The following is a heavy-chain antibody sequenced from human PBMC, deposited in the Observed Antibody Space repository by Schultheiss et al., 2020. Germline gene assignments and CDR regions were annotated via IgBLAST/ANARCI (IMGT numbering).Heavy chain of an antibody. CDR3: ARDLVVVAARVGYGMDV. CDR2: TYYRSKWYN. V-gene: IGHV6-1*01. Sequence: SQPLSLTCAISGDSVSSNSAAWNWIRQSPSRGLEWLGRTYYRSKWYNDYAVSVKSRITINPDTSKNQFSLQLNSVTPEDTAVYYCARDLVVVAARVGYGMDVWGQGTTVTVSS. D-gene: IGHD2-15*01. CDR1: GDSVSSNSAA. J-gene: IGHJ6*02.